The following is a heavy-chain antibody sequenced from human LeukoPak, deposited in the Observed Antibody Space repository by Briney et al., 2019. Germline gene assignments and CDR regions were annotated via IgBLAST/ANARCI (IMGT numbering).Heavy chain of an antibody. CDR1: GFIFTNYF. J-gene: IGHJ4*02. CDR2: IKHDGSEY. V-gene: IGHV3-7*01. CDR3: ATDRGWRTSGYYLYYFEY. D-gene: IGHD3-3*01. Sequence: GGSLRLSCAASGFIFTNYFMSWVRQAPGKGLEWVASIKHDGSEYDYVDSVSGRFTISRDNTMNSLYLQMSSLRAEDTAVYYCATDRGWRTSGYYLYYFEYWGQGTLVTYSS.